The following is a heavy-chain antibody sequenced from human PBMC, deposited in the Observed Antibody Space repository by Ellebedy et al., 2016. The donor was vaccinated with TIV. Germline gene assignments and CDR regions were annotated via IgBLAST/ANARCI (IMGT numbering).Heavy chain of an antibody. CDR2: IWHDGSNK. D-gene: IGHD1-26*01. J-gene: IGHJ4*01. Sequence: PGGSLRLSCAASGFIFRNYGMHWVRQAPGKGLNWVATIWHDGSNKLYVGSVRGRFTISRDNSKNTLYLEMNSLRVEDTAVYYYARAHGTKPPFWGQGTQVTVSS. CDR1: GFIFRNYG. CDR3: ARAHGTKPPF. V-gene: IGHV3-33*01.